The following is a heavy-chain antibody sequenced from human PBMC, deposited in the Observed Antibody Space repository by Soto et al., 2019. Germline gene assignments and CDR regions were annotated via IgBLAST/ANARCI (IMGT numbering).Heavy chain of an antibody. CDR1: GFTFSSYA. Sequence: EVQLLESGGGLVQPGRSLRLSCAASGFTFSSYAMSWVRQAPGKGLEWVSAISGSGGTTYDADSVKGRFTISRDNSKNTLFLQMNSLRAEDTAVYYCAKFFVETGGSSGWPWSFHYWGQGTLVTVSS. V-gene: IGHV3-23*01. CDR2: ISGSGGTT. D-gene: IGHD6-25*01. J-gene: IGHJ4*02. CDR3: AKFFVETGGSSGWPWSFHY.